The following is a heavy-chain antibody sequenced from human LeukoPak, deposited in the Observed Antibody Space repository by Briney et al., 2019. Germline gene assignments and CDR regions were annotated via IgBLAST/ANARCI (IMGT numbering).Heavy chain of an antibody. Sequence: GGSLRLSCAASGFTFSSYGMHWVRQAPGKGLEWVAVIWSDVNKRFYADSVKGRFTISRDNAKNTLYLQMNSLRTEDTAVYYCARGNAHAFDIWGQGTMVTVSS. CDR3: ARGNAHAFDI. CDR2: IWSDVNKR. D-gene: IGHD1-1*01. CDR1: GFTFSSYG. V-gene: IGHV3-33*01. J-gene: IGHJ3*02.